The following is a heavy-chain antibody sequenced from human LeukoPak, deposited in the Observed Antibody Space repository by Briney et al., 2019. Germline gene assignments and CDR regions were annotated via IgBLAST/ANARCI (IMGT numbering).Heavy chain of an antibody. CDR3: ARGDDYYDSSGYYSPYPRDY. V-gene: IGHV1-2*06. CDR2: INPNSGGI. D-gene: IGHD3-22*01. Sequence: GASVKVSCKASGYTFTGYYMHWVRQAPGRGLEWMGRINPNSGGINYAQKFQGRVTMTRDTSISTAYMELSRLRSDDTAVYYCARGDDYYDSSGYYSPYPRDYWGQGTLVTVSS. J-gene: IGHJ4*02. CDR1: GYTFTGYY.